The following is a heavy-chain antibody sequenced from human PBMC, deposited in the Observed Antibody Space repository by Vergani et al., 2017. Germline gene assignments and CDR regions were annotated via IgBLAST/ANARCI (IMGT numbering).Heavy chain of an antibody. Sequence: QVQLVQSGAEVKKPGASVKVSCKASGYTFTSYAMHWVRQAPGQRLEGMGWINAGNGNKKYSQKFQGRVTITRDTSPSTAYMELSSLRCEDTAVYYCARNLGVLLTADYWGQGTLVTVSS. CDR2: INAGNGNK. J-gene: IGHJ4*02. CDR3: ARNLGVLLTADY. V-gene: IGHV1-3*01. D-gene: IGHD2-8*01. CDR1: GYTFTSYA.